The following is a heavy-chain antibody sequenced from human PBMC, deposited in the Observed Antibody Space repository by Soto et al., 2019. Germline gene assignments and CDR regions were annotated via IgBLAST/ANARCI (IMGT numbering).Heavy chain of an antibody. V-gene: IGHV4-31*03. CDR1: GGSISSGGYY. D-gene: IGHD3-22*01. CDR2: IYYSGST. J-gene: IGHJ3*01. Sequence: SETLSLTCTVSGGSISSGGYYWSWIRQHPGKGLEWFGYIYYSGSTYYNPSLKSRVTISVDTSKNQFSLKLSSVTAADTAVYYCAGCSHSGYYYDAFDLWGEGTMVTVSS. CDR3: AGCSHSGYYYDAFDL.